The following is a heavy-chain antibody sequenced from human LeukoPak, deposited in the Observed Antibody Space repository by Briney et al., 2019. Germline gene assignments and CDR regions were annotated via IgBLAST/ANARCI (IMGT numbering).Heavy chain of an antibody. Sequence: PGGSLRLSRAASGFTFSSYAMSWVRQAPGKGLEWVSAISGSGGSTYYADSAKGRFTISRDNSKNTLYLQMNSLRAEDTAVCYCAKEKELRSAFDIWGQGTMVTVSS. CDR3: AKEKELRSAFDI. J-gene: IGHJ3*02. CDR2: ISGSGGST. D-gene: IGHD1-26*01. CDR1: GFTFSSYA. V-gene: IGHV3-23*01.